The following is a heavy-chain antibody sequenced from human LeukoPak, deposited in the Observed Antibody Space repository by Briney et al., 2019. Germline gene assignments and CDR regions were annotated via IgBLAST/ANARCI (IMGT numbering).Heavy chain of an antibody. CDR2: IYYSGST. Sequence: SETLSLTCTVSGGSISSSSYYWGWIRQPPGKGLEWTGSIYYSGSTYYNPSLKSRVTISVDTSKNQFSLKLSSVTAADTAVYYCARVDRTQQLAGYWGQGTLVTVSS. CDR1: GGSISSSSYY. V-gene: IGHV4-39*01. D-gene: IGHD6-13*01. CDR3: ARVDRTQQLAGY. J-gene: IGHJ4*02.